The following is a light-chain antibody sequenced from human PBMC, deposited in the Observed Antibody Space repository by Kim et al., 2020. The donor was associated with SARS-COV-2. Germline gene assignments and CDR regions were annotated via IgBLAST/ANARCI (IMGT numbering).Light chain of an antibody. V-gene: IGKV4-1*01. J-gene: IGKJ2*01. CDR3: QQYFNTYT. Sequence: DIVMTQSPDSLAVSLGERATINCKSSQSVLYSSNNKNYLAWYQQKAGQPPKLLISWASTRESGVPDRFSGSGSATDFTLTISSLQAEDVAVYYCQQYFNTYTFGQGTKLEI. CDR2: WAS. CDR1: QSVLYSSNNKNY.